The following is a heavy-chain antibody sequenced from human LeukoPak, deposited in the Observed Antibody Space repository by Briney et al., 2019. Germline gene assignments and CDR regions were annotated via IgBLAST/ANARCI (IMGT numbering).Heavy chain of an antibody. V-gene: IGHV4-30-2*01. J-gene: IGHJ4*02. CDR2: IYHSGST. CDR1: GGSVSSGGYS. Sequence: PSETLSLTCAVSGGSVSSGGYSWSWIRQPPGKGLEWIGYIYHSGSTYYNPSLKSRATISVYTSKNHLSLELRSVTAADTAVYYCARGGTYGAYLDYWGQGSLVIVSS. CDR3: ARGGTYGAYLDY. D-gene: IGHD3-16*01.